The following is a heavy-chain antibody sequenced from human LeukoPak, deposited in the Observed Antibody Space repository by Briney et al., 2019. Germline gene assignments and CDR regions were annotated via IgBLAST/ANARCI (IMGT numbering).Heavy chain of an antibody. V-gene: IGHV3-23*01. CDR2: IGARGDVT. CDR3: AKVHYTASFPGSFPGRNYFDS. J-gene: IGHJ4*02. CDR1: GFAFSGYA. D-gene: IGHD1-26*01. Sequence: GGSLKLSCTVSGFAFSGYAMSWVRQAPGKGPEWVSSIGARGDVTYSADSVKGRFTISRDNSKRTLFLQMNSLRAEDTAVYYCAKVHYTASFPGSFPGRNYFDSWGQGSLVTVSS.